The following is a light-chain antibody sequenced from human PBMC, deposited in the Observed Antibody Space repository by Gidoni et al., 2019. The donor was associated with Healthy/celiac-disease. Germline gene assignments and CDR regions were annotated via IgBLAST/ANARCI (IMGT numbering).Light chain of an antibody. CDR3: QQRSNWPWT. CDR1: QSVSSY. Sequence: IVSTHSPATLSVSPGERATLSCRASQSVSSYLAWYQQKPGQAPRLLIYDASNRATGIPARFSGSGSGTDFTLTISSLEPEDFAVYYCQQRSNWPWTFGQGTKVEIK. V-gene: IGKV3-11*01. CDR2: DAS. J-gene: IGKJ1*01.